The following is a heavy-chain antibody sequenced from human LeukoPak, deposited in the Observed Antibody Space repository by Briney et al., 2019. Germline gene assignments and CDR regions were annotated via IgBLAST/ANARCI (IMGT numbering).Heavy chain of an antibody. Sequence: SETLSHTCTVSGGSISSYYWSWIRQPPGKGLEWIGYIYYSGSTNYNPSLKSRVTISVDTSKNQFSLKLSSVTAADTAVYYCARVIWSGYYILGFDYWGQGTLVTVSS. CDR3: ARVIWSGYYILGFDY. V-gene: IGHV4-59*01. D-gene: IGHD3-3*01. CDR1: GGSISSYY. J-gene: IGHJ4*02. CDR2: IYYSGST.